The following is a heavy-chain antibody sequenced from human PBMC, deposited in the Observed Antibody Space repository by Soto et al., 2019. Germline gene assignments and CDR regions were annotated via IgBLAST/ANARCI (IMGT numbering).Heavy chain of an antibody. J-gene: IGHJ3*02. CDR2: ISSSSSYI. D-gene: IGHD1-26*01. CDR1: GFTFSSYS. V-gene: IGHV3-21*01. Sequence: GGSLRLSCAASGFTFSSYSMNWVRQAPGKGLEWVSSISSSSSYIYYADSVKGRFTISRDNAKNSLYLQMNSLRAEDTAVYYCARSTRGGYGVNDAFDIWGQGTMVTVSS. CDR3: ARSTRGGYGVNDAFDI.